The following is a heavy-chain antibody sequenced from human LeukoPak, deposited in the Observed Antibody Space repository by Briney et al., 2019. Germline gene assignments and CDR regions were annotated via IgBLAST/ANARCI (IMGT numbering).Heavy chain of an antibody. CDR3: ARDSYPYYDSSGYYYGGLGY. Sequence: GGSLRLSCAASGFTFSSYWMSWVRQAPGKGLEWVANIKQDGSEKYYVDSVKGRFTISRDNAKNSLYLQMNSLRAEDTAVYYCARDSYPYYDSSGYYYGGLGYWGQRTLVTVSS. CDR1: GFTFSSYW. D-gene: IGHD3-22*01. J-gene: IGHJ4*02. CDR2: IKQDGSEK. V-gene: IGHV3-7*01.